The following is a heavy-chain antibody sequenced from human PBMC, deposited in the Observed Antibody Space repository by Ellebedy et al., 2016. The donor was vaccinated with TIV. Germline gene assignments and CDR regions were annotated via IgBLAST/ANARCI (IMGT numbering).Heavy chain of an antibody. Sequence: SVKVSXKASGGTFSSYVIGWVRQAPGQGLEWMGGIVPILGTINYAQKFQGRFTITADESAATIYMELNSLRSDDTALYFCARDWGTGITLTYAFDIWGQGTLVTVSS. CDR3: ARDWGTGITLTYAFDI. CDR1: GGTFSSYV. CDR2: IVPILGTI. D-gene: IGHD1-7*01. J-gene: IGHJ3*02. V-gene: IGHV1-69*13.